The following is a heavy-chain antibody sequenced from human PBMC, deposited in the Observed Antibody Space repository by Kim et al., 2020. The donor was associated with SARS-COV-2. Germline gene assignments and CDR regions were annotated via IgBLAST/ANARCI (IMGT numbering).Heavy chain of an antibody. CDR3: ARASQVVPAAMAWLDHYYYYYMDV. V-gene: IGHV1-18*01. CDR1: GYTFTSYG. J-gene: IGHJ6*03. Sequence: ASVTVSCKASGYTFTSYGISWVRQAPGQGLEWMGWISAYNGNTNYAQKLQGRVTMTTDTSTSTAYMELRSLRSDDTAVYYCARASQVVPAAMAWLDHYYYYYMDVWGKGTTVTVSS. CDR2: ISAYNGNT. D-gene: IGHD2-2*01.